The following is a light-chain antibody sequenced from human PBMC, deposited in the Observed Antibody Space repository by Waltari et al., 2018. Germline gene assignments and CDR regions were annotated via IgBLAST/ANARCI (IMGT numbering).Light chain of an antibody. V-gene: IGLV4-69*01. Sequence: QLVLTQSPSASASLAPSVNLTCTLSNGHSSPVITWRQQQPEKGPRYWMRVNSDGSHSRGDEIPDRFSGSSSGAERYLTIPSLQSEDEADYYCQTGGHGTWVFGGGTKLTVL. CDR3: QTGGHGTWV. J-gene: IGLJ3*02. CDR1: NGHSSPV. CDR2: VNSDGSH.